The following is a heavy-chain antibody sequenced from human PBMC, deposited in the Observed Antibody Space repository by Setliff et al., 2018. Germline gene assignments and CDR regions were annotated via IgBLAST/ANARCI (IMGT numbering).Heavy chain of an antibody. D-gene: IGHD3-3*01. J-gene: IGHJ4*02. CDR2: INHSGST. Sequence: SLTCAVYGGSFSGYYWSWIRQPPGKGLEWIGEINHSGSTNYNPSLKSRVTISVDTSKNQFSLKLSSVTAADTAVYYCARTPDGFLGDGYNLNTLGYFDSWGQGTRGTVPQ. V-gene: IGHV4-34*01. CDR3: ARTPDGFLGDGYNLNTLGYFDS. CDR1: GGSFSGYY.